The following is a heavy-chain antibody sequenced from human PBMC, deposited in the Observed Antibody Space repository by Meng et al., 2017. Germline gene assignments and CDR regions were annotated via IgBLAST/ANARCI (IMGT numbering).Heavy chain of an antibody. CDR3: ARSADSDSGSYWGGVYYYYYGMDV. CDR1: GGTFSSYA. Sequence: SVKVSCKASGGTFSSYAISWVRQAPGQGLEWMGGIIPIFGTANYAQKFQGRVTITADKSTSTAYMELSSLRSEDTAVYYCARSADSDSGSYWGGVYYYYYGMDVWGQGTTVTVSS. D-gene: IGHD1-26*01. J-gene: IGHJ6*02. V-gene: IGHV1-69*06. CDR2: IIPIFGTA.